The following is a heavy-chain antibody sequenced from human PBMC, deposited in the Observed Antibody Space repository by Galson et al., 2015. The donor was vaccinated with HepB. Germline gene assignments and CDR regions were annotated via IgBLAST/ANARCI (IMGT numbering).Heavy chain of an antibody. J-gene: IGHJ4*02. D-gene: IGHD3-22*01. Sequence: SVKVSCKASGYTFTSYGISWVRQAPGQGLEWMGWISAYNGNTNYAQKLQGRVTMTTDTSTSTAYMELRSLRSNDTAVYYCARAPPSPNYYDSSAWGQGTLVTVSS. CDR2: ISAYNGNT. V-gene: IGHV1-18*04. CDR1: GYTFTSYG. CDR3: ARAPPSPNYYDSSA.